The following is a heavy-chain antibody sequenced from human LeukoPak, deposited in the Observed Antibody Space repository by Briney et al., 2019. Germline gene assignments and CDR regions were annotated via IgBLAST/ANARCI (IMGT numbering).Heavy chain of an antibody. CDR3: ARHRITRGQFDY. V-gene: IGHV4-59*08. Sequence: SETLSLTCTVSGGSISDYYWTWIRQPPAKGLEWVGYIYYSGSTNYNPSLKSRLTISVDTSKSQFSLKLSSVTVADTAVYYCARHRITRGQFDYWGQGTLVTVSS. CDR1: GGSISDYY. J-gene: IGHJ4*02. CDR2: IYYSGST. D-gene: IGHD7-27*01.